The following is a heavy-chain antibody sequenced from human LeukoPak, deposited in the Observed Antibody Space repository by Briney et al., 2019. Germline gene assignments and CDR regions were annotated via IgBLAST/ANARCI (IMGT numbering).Heavy chain of an antibody. Sequence: GESLRLSCAASGFTFSSYAMSWVRQAPGKGLEWVSAISGSGGSTYYADSVKGRFTISRDNSKNTLYLQMNSLRAEDTAVYYCASPGGLVVVAATDDAFDIWGQGTMVTVSS. CDR3: ASPGGLVVVAATDDAFDI. D-gene: IGHD2-15*01. V-gene: IGHV3-23*01. CDR1: GFTFSSYA. CDR2: ISGSGGST. J-gene: IGHJ3*02.